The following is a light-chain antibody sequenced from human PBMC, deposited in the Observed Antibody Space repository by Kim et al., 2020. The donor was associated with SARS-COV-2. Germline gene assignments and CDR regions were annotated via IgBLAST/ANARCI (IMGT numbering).Light chain of an antibody. CDR2: AAS. CDR3: QQHNTYPWT. J-gene: IGKJ1*01. CDR1: QGIRNY. Sequence: DIQMTQSPSSLSASVRDRVTITCRASQGIRNYLAWFQQKPGKAPKSLIYAASNLQSGVPSKFSGSGSGTDFTLTITSLQPEDSATYYCQQHNTYPWTFGQGTKVDIK. V-gene: IGKV1-16*02.